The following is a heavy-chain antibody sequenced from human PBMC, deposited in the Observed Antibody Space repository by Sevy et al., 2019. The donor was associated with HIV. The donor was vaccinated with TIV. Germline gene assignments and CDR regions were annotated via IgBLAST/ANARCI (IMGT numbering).Heavy chain of an antibody. CDR2: VSWNSRNI. D-gene: IGHD2-21*01. CDR1: GFSFNDHA. V-gene: IGHV3-9*01. J-gene: IGHJ6*02. Sequence: GGSLRLSCAASGFSFNDHAMHWVRQVPGKGLEWVSGVSWNSRNICYADSVKGRFTISRDNANHFLYLEMNSLRPEDTAFYYCAKDINRGCDGINCYPYYYYFYGLDVWGQGTTVTVSS. CDR3: AKDINRGCDGINCYPYYYYFYGLDV.